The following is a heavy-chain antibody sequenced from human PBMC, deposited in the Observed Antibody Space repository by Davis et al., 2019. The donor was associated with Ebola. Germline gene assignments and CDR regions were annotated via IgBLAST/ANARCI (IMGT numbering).Heavy chain of an antibody. V-gene: IGHV3-53*04. D-gene: IGHD6-19*01. CDR3: ARADSSGWYRGFDY. Sequence: GGSLRLSCAASGFTVSSNYMSWVRQAPGKGLEWVSVIYSGGSTYYADSVKGRFTISRHNSKNTLYLQMNSLRAEDTAVYYCARADSSGWYRGFDYWGQGTLVTVSS. CDR2: IYSGGST. CDR1: GFTVSSNY. J-gene: IGHJ4*02.